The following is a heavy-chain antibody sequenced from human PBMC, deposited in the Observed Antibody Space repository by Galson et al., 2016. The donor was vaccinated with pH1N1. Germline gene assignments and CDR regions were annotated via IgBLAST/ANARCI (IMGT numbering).Heavy chain of an antibody. CDR1: GGSISSSSYY. J-gene: IGHJ4*02. CDR3: ARHFHGDYALD. CDR2: VYYSGIT. V-gene: IGHV4-39*01. Sequence: SLTCTVSGGSISSSSYYWGWIRQPPGKGLEWIGSVYYSGITYYNPSLKSRVTISVDTSKKQFSLKLSSVTAADTAAYYCARHFHGDYALDWGQGTLVTVSS. D-gene: IGHD4-17*01.